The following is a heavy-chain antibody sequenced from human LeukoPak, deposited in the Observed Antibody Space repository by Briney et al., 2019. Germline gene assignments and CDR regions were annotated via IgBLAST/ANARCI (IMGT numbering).Heavy chain of an antibody. CDR2: ISGSGGST. CDR3: ARSTTITMVRGVIDY. CDR1: GFTFSTYA. D-gene: IGHD3-10*01. Sequence: GGSLRLSCAASGFTFSTYAMSWVRQAPGKGLEWVSAISGSGGSTNYADSVEGRFTISRDNSKNTLYLQMNSLRAEDTAVYYCARSTTITMVRGVIDYWGQGTLVTVSS. J-gene: IGHJ4*02. V-gene: IGHV3-23*01.